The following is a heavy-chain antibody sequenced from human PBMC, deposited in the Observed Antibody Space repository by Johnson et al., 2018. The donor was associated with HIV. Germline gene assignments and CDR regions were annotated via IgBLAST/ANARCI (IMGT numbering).Heavy chain of an antibody. CDR1: GFTFSNYP. CDR3: ARDSQHYYDSSGYFLGNAFNI. J-gene: IGHJ3*02. Sequence: EVQLVESGGGLVQPGGSLRLSCVASGFTFSNYPMTWVRQGPGKGLEWVSAISGSDGSTYYADSVKGRFTISRDNSKNTLYLQMNSLRAEDTAVYYCARDSQHYYDSSGYFLGNAFNIWGQGTMVTVSS. D-gene: IGHD3-22*01. CDR2: ISGSDGST. V-gene: IGHV3-23*04.